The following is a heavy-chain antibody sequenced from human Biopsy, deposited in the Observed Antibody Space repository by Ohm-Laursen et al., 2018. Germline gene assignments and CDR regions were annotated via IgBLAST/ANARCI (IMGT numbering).Heavy chain of an antibody. Sequence: ASVKVSCKASGYSFNSYGISWVRQAPGQGLEWMGWISAYTGNTDYAQKFQGRVTMTTDTSTRTAYMELRSLRSEDTAIYYCARGGYDYDYWGQGTLVTVSS. CDR1: GYSFNSYG. CDR3: ARGGYDYDY. V-gene: IGHV1-18*01. J-gene: IGHJ4*02. CDR2: ISAYTGNT. D-gene: IGHD5-12*01.